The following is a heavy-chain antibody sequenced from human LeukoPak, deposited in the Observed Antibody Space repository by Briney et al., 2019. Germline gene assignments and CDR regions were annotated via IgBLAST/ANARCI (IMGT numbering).Heavy chain of an antibody. V-gene: IGHV4-59*01. CDR3: ARDVPRGTGYMDV. CDR1: GGSISSFY. CDR2: IYYSGST. Sequence: PSETLSLTCTVSGGSISSFYWSWIRQPPGKRLEWIGYIYYSGSTKYNPSLKSRVTISVDTSKNQLSLKLRSVTATDTAVYYCARDVPRGTGYMDVWGKGTTVTVSS. J-gene: IGHJ6*03. D-gene: IGHD3-10*01.